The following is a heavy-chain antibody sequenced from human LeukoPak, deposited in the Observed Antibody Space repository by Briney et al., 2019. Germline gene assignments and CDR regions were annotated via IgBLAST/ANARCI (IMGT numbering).Heavy chain of an antibody. CDR3: VGELLPYYGMDV. V-gene: IGHV3-30*03. D-gene: IGHD3-10*01. CDR2: ISYDGSNK. CDR1: EFTFNKYW. Sequence: GGSLRLSCVASEFTFNKYWMHWVRQAPGKGLEWVAVISYDGSNKYYADSVKGRFTISRDNSKNTLYLQMNSLRAEDTAVYYSVGELLPYYGMDVWGQGTTVTVSS. J-gene: IGHJ6*02.